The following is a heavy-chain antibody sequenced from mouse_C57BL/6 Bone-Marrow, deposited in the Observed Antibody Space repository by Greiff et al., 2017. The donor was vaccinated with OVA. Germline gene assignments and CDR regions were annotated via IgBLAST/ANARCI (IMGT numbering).Heavy chain of an antibody. CDR1: GFTFSSYG. V-gene: IGHV5-6*01. D-gene: IGHD2-5*01. CDR3: ARIAYYSNYGYY. J-gene: IGHJ2*01. Sequence: EVKLVESGGDLVKPGGSLKLSCAASGFTFSSYGMSWVRQTPDKRLEWVATISSGGSYTYYPDSVKGRFTISRDNAKNTLYLQMSSLKSEDTAMYYCARIAYYSNYGYYWGQGTTLTVSS. CDR2: ISSGGSYT.